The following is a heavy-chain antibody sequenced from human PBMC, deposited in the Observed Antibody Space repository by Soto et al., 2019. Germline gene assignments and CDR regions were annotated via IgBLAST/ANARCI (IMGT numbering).Heavy chain of an antibody. CDR2: ISYDGSNK. V-gene: IGHV3-30*03. CDR1: GFTFSSYG. Sequence: GGSLRLSCAASGFTFSSYGMHWVRQAPGKGLEWVAVISYDGSNKYYADSVKGRFTISRDNSKNTLYLQMNSLRAEDTAVYYCARDVYSGSYFDYWGQGTLVTVSS. D-gene: IGHD1-26*01. CDR3: ARDVYSGSYFDY. J-gene: IGHJ4*02.